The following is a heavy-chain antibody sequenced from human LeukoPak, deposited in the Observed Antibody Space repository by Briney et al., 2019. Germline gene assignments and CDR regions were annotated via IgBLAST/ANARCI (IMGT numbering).Heavy chain of an antibody. V-gene: IGHV3-30*18. CDR1: GFTFSSYG. CDR3: AKFTYYYDSSGSVNDAFDI. CDR2: ISYDGSNK. D-gene: IGHD3-22*01. J-gene: IGHJ3*02. Sequence: GGSLRLSCAASGFTFSSYGMHWVRQAPGKGLEWVAVISYDGSNKYYADSVKGRSTISRDNSKNTLYLQMNSLRAEDTAVYYCAKFTYYYDSSGSVNDAFDIWGQGTMVTVSS.